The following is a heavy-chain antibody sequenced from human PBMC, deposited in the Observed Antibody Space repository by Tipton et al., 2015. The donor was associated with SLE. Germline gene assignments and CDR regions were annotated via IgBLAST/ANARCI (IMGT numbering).Heavy chain of an antibody. V-gene: IGHV3-30*03. CDR3: ATSLLLGIDY. J-gene: IGHJ4*02. Sequence: SLRLSCAASGLTFSSYGMHWVRQAPGKGLEWVAVISYDGSNKYYADSVKGRFTISRDNSKNTLYLQMNSLRAEDTAVYYCATSLLLGIDYWGQGTLVTVSS. CDR1: GLTFSSYG. CDR2: ISYDGSNK. D-gene: IGHD7-27*01.